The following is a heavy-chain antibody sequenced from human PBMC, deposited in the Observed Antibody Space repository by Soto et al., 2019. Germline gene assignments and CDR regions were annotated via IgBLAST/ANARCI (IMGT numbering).Heavy chain of an antibody. Sequence: QVQLQQWGAGLLKPSETLSLTCAVYGGSFGGYYWSWIRQPPGKGLEWIGEINHSGSTNYNPSLKSRVTISVDTSKNQFSLKLSSVTAADTAVYYCARSRGYIYYWGQGTLVTVSS. J-gene: IGHJ4*02. D-gene: IGHD5-12*01. CDR3: ARSRGYIYY. CDR2: INHSGST. V-gene: IGHV4-34*01. CDR1: GGSFGGYY.